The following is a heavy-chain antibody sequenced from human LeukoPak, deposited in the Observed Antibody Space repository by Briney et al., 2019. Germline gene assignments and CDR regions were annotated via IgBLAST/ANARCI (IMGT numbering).Heavy chain of an antibody. D-gene: IGHD3-22*01. CDR1: GGTFSSYA. J-gene: IGHJ4*02. Sequence: SVKVSCKASGGTFSSYAISWVRQAPGQGLEWMGGIIPIFGTANYAQKLQGRVTMTTDTSTSTAYMELRSLRSDDTAVYYCARDYYDSSGYYLRWGQGTLVSVSS. CDR2: IIPIFGTA. CDR3: ARDYYDSSGYYLR. V-gene: IGHV1-69*05.